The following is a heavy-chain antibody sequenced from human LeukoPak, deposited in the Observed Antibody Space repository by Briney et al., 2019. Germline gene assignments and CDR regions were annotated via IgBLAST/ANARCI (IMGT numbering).Heavy chain of an antibody. V-gene: IGHV3-7*01. CDR1: GFTFSSYW. CDR3: ARGVDSAIDW. CDR2: INGDGRDK. Sequence: PGGSLRLSCAASGFTFSSYWMNWVRQAPGKGLEWVANINGDGRDKYYVGSVRGRFTISRDNADNALYLQMSSLRGDDTAVYYCARGVDSAIDWWGQGTLVTVSS. J-gene: IGHJ4*02. D-gene: IGHD3-9*01.